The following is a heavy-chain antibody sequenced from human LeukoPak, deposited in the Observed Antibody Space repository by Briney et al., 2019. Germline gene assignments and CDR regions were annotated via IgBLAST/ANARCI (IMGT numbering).Heavy chain of an antibody. CDR2: IYYSGST. CDR3: ARLNTSTFWYFDL. V-gene: IGHV4-59*01. D-gene: IGHD2-2*02. CDR1: GGSISSYY. J-gene: IGHJ2*01. Sequence: SETLSLTCTVSGGSISSYYWSWIRQPPGKGLEWIGYIYYSGSTNYSPSLKSRVTISVDTSKNQFSLKLSSVTAADTAVYYCARLNTSTFWYFDLWGRGTLVTVSS.